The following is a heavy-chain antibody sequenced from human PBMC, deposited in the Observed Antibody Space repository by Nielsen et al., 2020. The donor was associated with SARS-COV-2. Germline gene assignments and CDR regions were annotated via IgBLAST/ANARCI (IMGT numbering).Heavy chain of an antibody. CDR3: AGSQSVPAHFDY. Sequence: SETLSLTCTVSGGSNSSYYWSWIRQPPGKGLEWIGYIYYSGSTNYNPSLKSRVTISVDTSKNQFSLKLSSVTAADTAVYYCAGSQSVPAHFDYWGQGTLVTVSS. CDR1: GGSNSSYY. D-gene: IGHD2-2*01. CDR2: IYYSGST. J-gene: IGHJ4*02. V-gene: IGHV4-59*01.